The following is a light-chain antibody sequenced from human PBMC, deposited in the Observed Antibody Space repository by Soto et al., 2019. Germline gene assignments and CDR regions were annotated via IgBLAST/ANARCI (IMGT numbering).Light chain of an antibody. J-gene: IGKJ1*01. V-gene: IGKV3-15*01. CDR1: KMFKPD. CDR2: SES. Sequence: LWRTQPQATLPVPPGERATLSARASKMFKPDLAWYRQGPGQAPRLLIFSESRRATGTPARFSGSGSGTEFTLTINSLQSEDFAVYYCQQSNTWRTFGQGTKVEV. CDR3: QQSNTWRT.